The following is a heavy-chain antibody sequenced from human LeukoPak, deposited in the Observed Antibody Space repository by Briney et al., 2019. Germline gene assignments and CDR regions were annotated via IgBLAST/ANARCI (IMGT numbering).Heavy chain of an antibody. CDR3: ARARYCSAGSCYAEN. Sequence: GESLKISCKGSGYSFTSYWIGWVRQMPGKGLEWMGIIYPGDSDTRYSPSFQGQVTISADKSINTAYLQWGSLKASDTAMYYCARARYCSAGSCYAENRGQGTLVTVSS. CDR2: IYPGDSDT. D-gene: IGHD2-15*01. V-gene: IGHV5-51*01. CDR1: GYSFTSYW. J-gene: IGHJ4*02.